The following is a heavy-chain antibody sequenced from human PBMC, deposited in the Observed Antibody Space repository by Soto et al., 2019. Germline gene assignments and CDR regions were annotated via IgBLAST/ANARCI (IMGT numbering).Heavy chain of an antibody. CDR1: GYTFTGYY. CDR3: ARAPGRKVVITLYYFDY. V-gene: IGHV1-2*03. CDR2: INPNSGGT. J-gene: IGHJ4*02. Sequence: AASVKVSCKASGYTFTGYYMHWVLQAPGQGLEWMGWINPNSGGTNYAQKFQGRVTMTRDTSISTAYMELSRLRSDDTAVYYCARAPGRKVVITLYYFDYWGQGTLVTVSS. D-gene: IGHD3-22*01.